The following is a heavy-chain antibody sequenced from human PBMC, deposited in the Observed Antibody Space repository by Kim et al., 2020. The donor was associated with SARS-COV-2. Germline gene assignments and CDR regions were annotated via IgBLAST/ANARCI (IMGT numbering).Heavy chain of an antibody. D-gene: IGHD1-1*01. CDR2: VYPHDGST. V-gene: IGHV1-46*01. J-gene: IGHJ4*02. Sequence: ASVKVSCKASGYTFTNNDVHWVRLAPGQGLEWMGMVYPHDGSTSYAQNFQGRVAMTSDTSTTTVYMELSSLRSDDTAMYYCARDLEGFDYWGQGTLVTVSS. CDR1: GYTFTNND. CDR3: ARDLEGFDY.